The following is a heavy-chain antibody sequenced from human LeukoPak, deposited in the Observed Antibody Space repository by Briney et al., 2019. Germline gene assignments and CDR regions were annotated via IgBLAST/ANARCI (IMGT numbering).Heavy chain of an antibody. V-gene: IGHV4-34*01. J-gene: IGHJ4*02. CDR2: INHRGST. CDR3: ARVGLDWGSIDY. CDR1: GGSISSYY. Sequence: KPSETLSLTCTVSGGSISSYYWNWIRQPPGKGLEWIGEINHRGSTTYNPSLKSRVTISLDTSKNQFSLKLSSVTAADTAVYYCARVGLDWGSIDYWGQGTLVTVSS. D-gene: IGHD3/OR15-3a*01.